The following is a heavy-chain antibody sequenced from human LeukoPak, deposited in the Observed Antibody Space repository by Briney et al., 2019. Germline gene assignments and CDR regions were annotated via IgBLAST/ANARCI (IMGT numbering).Heavy chain of an antibody. CDR2: NIPIFGAA. D-gene: IGHD2-2*01. J-gene: IGHJ5*02. V-gene: IGHV1-69*05. CDR3: FLQAEDGIRYCSSTSCYSYWFDP. Sequence: ASVKGYCKASGGTFSSYAISGVRQDPGQGLEWMEQNIPIFGAANYAQKFQGRVTITTDESTSTAYMELSSLRSEDTAVYYFFLQAEDGIRYCSSTSCYSYWFDPWGQGTLVTVSS. CDR1: GGTFSSYA.